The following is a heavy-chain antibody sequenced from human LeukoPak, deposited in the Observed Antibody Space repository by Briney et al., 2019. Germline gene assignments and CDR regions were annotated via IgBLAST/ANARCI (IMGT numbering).Heavy chain of an antibody. J-gene: IGHJ4*02. CDR1: GFTFNIYW. D-gene: IGHD3-22*01. Sequence: AGGSLRLSCAASGFTFNIYWMHRVRQAPGKGLVWVSLISSDGSITSYADSVKGRFTISRDNAKSTVYLQMNSLRVEDTAVYYCARRVGSSESSYYFDYWGQGTLVTVSS. V-gene: IGHV3-74*01. CDR2: ISSDGSIT. CDR3: ARRVGSSESSYYFDY.